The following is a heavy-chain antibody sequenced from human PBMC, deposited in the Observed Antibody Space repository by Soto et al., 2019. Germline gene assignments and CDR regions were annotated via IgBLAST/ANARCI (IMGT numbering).Heavy chain of an antibody. J-gene: IGHJ6*02. V-gene: IGHV3-53*02. CDR2: VYSSGTT. Sequence: EVQLVETGGGLIQPGGSLSLSCAASGLAVTSNYMSWVRQAPGKGLEWVSIVYSSGTTYYADSVKGRFTFSRDKSKNTIYRQMRNLRAEDTAVYYCARVDTYDYYYSMDVCGQGTTVTVSS. D-gene: IGHD5-18*01. CDR1: GLAVTSNY. CDR3: ARVDTYDYYYSMDV.